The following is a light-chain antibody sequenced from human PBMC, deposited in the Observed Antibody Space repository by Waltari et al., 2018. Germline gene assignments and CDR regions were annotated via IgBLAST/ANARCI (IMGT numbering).Light chain of an antibody. CDR2: RAS. V-gene: IGKV1-5*03. Sequence: DIQMTQSPSTLSASGGDRVTITRRASQMIDKWLSWYQQKPGKAPKVLIYRASNLEGGVPSRFSGSGSGTEFTLTISSLQPDDFGTFYCQQYSSYPLTFGPGTKVDFK. CDR1: QMIDKW. CDR3: QQYSSYPLT. J-gene: IGKJ3*01.